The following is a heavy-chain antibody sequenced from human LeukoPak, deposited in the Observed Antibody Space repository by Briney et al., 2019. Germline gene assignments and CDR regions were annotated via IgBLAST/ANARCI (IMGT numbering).Heavy chain of an antibody. Sequence: GGSLRLSCAASGFTVSSNYMSWVRQAPGKGLEWVSVIYSGGSTYYADSVKGRFTISRDNAKNSLYLQMNSLRAEDTAVYYCARDLVVPAATRLGYWGQGTLVTVSS. D-gene: IGHD2-2*01. J-gene: IGHJ4*02. CDR1: GFTVSSNY. V-gene: IGHV3-66*01. CDR3: ARDLVVPAATRLGY. CDR2: IYSGGST.